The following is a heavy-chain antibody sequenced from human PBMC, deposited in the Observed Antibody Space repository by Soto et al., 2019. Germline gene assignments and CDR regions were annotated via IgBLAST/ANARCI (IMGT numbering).Heavy chain of an antibody. Sequence: GGSLRLSCAASGFTVSSNYMSWVRQAPGKGLEWVSLIHSGGSTYYADSVKGRFTISRDNFQNTLYVQMNSLRAEDTAVYYCVRGSVDTAMIAPDAFDIWGQGTMVTVSS. D-gene: IGHD5-18*01. CDR1: GFTVSSNY. CDR2: IHSGGST. CDR3: VRGSVDTAMIAPDAFDI. V-gene: IGHV3-53*01. J-gene: IGHJ3*02.